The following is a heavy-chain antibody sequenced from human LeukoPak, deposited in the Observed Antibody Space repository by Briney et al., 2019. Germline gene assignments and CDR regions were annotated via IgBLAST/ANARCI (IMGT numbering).Heavy chain of an antibody. V-gene: IGHV1-18*01. CDR2: ISAYNGNT. D-gene: IGHD6-19*01. CDR3: ARDSGWYSIYYYGMDV. Sequence: GASVTVSCKASGYTFTSYGISWVRQAPGQGLEWMGWISAYNGNTNYAQKLQGRVTMTTDTSTSTAYMELRSLRSDDTAVYYCARDSGWYSIYYYGMDVWGQGTTVTVSS. CDR1: GYTFTSYG. J-gene: IGHJ6*02.